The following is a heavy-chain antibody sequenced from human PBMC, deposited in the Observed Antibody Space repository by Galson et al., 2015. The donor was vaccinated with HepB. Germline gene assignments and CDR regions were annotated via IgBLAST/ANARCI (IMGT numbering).Heavy chain of an antibody. CDR2: INIGNGDT. CDR1: GYTFTNYL. D-gene: IGHD2-8*01. J-gene: IGHJ4*02. V-gene: IGHV1-3*04. CDR3: ARDNGYFDY. Sequence: SVKVSCKASGYTFTNYLIHWVRQAPRQGLEWMGWINIGNGDTKYSQKFQGRVTITRDTSANTAYMELSSLTSEDTAVYYCARDNGYFDYWGQGTVVTASS.